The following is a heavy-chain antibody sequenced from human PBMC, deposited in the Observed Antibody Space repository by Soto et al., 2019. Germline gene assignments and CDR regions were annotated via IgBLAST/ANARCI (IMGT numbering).Heavy chain of an antibody. CDR2: VGRFGNT. CDR3: AKEGRLRSPAGDYFDS. Sequence: EVALLDSGGHLVQPGGALRLSCEGSGFSFPDYDMNLVRQTPGKGLEWVAAVGRFGNTYYRDSVRGRFTISRDDSRNTVYLQRNRLRVEDTAVYFCAKEGRLRSPAGDYFDSWAQGSLVTVSS. CDR1: GFSFPDYD. D-gene: IGHD3-10*01. J-gene: IGHJ4*02. V-gene: IGHV3-23*01.